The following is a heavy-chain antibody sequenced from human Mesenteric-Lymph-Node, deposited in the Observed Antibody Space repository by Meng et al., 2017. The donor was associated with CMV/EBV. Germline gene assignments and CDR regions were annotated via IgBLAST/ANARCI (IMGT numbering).Heavy chain of an antibody. J-gene: IGHJ6*02. V-gene: IGHV1-2*02. D-gene: IGHD3/OR15-3a*01. Sequence: ASVKVSCKASGYTFTSYGISWVRQAPGQGLEWMGWINPNSGGTNYAQKFQGRVTMTGDTSISTAYMELSRLTSDDTAVYYCARDQDLSRTGQYYYYCMDAWGQGTTVTVSS. CDR2: INPNSGGT. CDR3: ARDQDLSRTGQYYYYCMDA. CDR1: GYTFTSYG.